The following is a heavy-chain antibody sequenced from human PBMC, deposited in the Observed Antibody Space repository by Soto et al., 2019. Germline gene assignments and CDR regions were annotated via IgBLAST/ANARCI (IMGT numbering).Heavy chain of an antibody. Sequence: DSLPISCKGSGCKLTSYWSGRVRQMPGKGLEWMGIIYPGNSDTRYSPSFQGQVTISADKSISTTYLQWSSLKASDTAMYYCATRRDGYNWDYWGQGTLVTGFS. V-gene: IGHV5-51*01. D-gene: IGHD5-12*01. J-gene: IGHJ4*02. CDR2: IYPGNSDT. CDR3: ATRRDGYNWDY. CDR1: GCKLTSYW.